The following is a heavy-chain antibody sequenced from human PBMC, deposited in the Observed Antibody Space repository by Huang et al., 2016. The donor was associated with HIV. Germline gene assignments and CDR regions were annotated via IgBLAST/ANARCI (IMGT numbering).Heavy chain of an antibody. CDR2: TYPRDSET. D-gene: IGHD5-18*01. CDR3: ARQVDGFRSHFDF. Sequence: EVLLVQSGAELKEPGESLKISCKASGYGFGSYWIGWVRQKPGKGLVWIGITYPRDSETKYSPSFDGKVTISADKSTRTAYLQWESLKAPDTAIYFCARQVDGFRSHFDFWGQGTLVSVSS. J-gene: IGHJ4*02. V-gene: IGHV5-51*01. CDR1: GYGFGSYW.